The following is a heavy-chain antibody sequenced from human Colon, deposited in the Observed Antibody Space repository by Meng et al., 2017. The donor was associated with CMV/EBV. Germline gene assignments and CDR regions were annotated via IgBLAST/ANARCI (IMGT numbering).Heavy chain of an antibody. J-gene: IGHJ4*02. Sequence: ASVKVSCKASGYTFTTFGISWVRQAPGQGPEWMGWISPYSGHTNSAPKFQGRVTLTTDTSTSTAYMDLRSLRSDDTAFYYCVRSLDDASGQFRDYWGQGTLVTVSS. CDR3: VRSLDDASGQFRDY. CDR2: ISPYSGHT. CDR1: GYTFTTFG. V-gene: IGHV1-18*01. D-gene: IGHD3-3*01.